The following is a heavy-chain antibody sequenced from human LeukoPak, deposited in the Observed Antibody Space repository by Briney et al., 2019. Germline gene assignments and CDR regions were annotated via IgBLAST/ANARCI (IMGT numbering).Heavy chain of an antibody. CDR3: AKSGLNRFDY. CDR2: INTDGSTT. J-gene: IGHJ4*02. V-gene: IGHV3-74*01. Sequence: GGSLRLSCAASGFTFSNYWMHWVRQAPGKGLVWVSRINTDGSTTTYADSVKGRFTVSRDNAKNTLSLQMNSLRAEDTAVYYCAKSGLNRFDYWGQGTLVTVSS. CDR1: GFTFSNYW. D-gene: IGHD2-15*01.